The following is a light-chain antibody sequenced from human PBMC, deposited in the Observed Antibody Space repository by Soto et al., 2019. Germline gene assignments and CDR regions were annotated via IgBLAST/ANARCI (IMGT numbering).Light chain of an antibody. CDR3: HQSDDSPWT. Sequence: ETVLTQSPDTLSLSPGERVTLSCRASQSLPSNSLACYQQKPGQAPRLLFYGASSRATGIPDRFVGSGSGTDFTLTVTRLEAEDSAVYFCHQSDDSPWTFGQGTKVDIK. CDR1: QSLPSNS. J-gene: IGKJ1*01. V-gene: IGKV3-20*01. CDR2: GAS.